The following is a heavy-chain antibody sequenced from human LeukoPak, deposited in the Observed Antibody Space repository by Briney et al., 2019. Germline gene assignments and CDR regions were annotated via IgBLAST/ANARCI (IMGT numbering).Heavy chain of an antibody. Sequence: SETLSLTCTVSGGSISSYYWNWIRQPPGKGLEWIGYIYYSGSTNYNPSLKSRVTISVDTSKNQFSLKLSSVTAADTAVYYCARVYYDFWSGYSGYFDYWGQGTLVTVSS. CDR2: IYYSGST. CDR1: GGSISSYY. D-gene: IGHD3-3*01. CDR3: ARVYYDFWSGYSGYFDY. V-gene: IGHV4-59*01. J-gene: IGHJ4*02.